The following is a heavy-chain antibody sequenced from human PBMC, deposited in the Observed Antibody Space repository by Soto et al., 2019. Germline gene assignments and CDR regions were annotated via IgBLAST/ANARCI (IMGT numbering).Heavy chain of an antibody. CDR1: GFAFSNYA. D-gene: IGHD2-2*01. V-gene: IGHV3-23*01. CDR3: VKGGASYTSCLYAH. CDR2: IKDSGDSR. Sequence: EVQLLESGGGLVQPGGSLTLSCAASGFAFSNYAMHWVRQAPGKGLEWVSTIKDSGDSRYCVDSVKGRFTISRDNSKNTVYLQMNRLRAEDTALYYCVKGGASYTSCLYAHWGQGALVTVSS. J-gene: IGHJ4*02.